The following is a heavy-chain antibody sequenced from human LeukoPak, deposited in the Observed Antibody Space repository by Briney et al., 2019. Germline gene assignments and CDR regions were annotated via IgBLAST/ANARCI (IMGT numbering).Heavy chain of an antibody. J-gene: IGHJ4*02. Sequence: SETLSLTCTVSGGSISSYYWSWIRQPPGKGLEWIGYIYYSGSTNYNPSLKSRVTISVDTSKNQFSLKLSSVTAADTAVYYCARDPDSSTSRPIDYWGQGTLVTVSS. CDR2: IYYSGST. V-gene: IGHV4-59*12. CDR1: GGSISSYY. D-gene: IGHD2-2*01. CDR3: ARDPDSSTSRPIDY.